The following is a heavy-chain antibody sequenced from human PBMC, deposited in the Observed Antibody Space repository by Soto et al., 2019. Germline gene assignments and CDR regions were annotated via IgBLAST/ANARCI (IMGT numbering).Heavy chain of an antibody. Sequence: GGSLRLSCTASGFSFSTYSMNWVRQAPGKGLEWVSSITGSSNYIYYADSMKGRFTISRDNAKNSLFLQMNSLRAEDTAVYYCARGSLGQQSDYWGQGTLVTVSS. CDR3: ARGSLGQQSDY. CDR1: GFSFSTYS. D-gene: IGHD6-13*01. J-gene: IGHJ4*02. V-gene: IGHV3-21*01. CDR2: ITGSSNYI.